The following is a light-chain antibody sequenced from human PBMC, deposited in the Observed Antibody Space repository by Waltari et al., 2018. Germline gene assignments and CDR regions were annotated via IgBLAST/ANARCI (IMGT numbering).Light chain of an antibody. CDR3: QSYDLNSRVV. CDR2: DAT. CDR1: SGNIASNY. V-gene: IGLV6-57*03. J-gene: IGLJ2*01. Sequence: FMLTQPHSVSESPGKTVTISCTRSSGNIASNYVQWYQQRPGGAPTTIIYDATQRPSGVPERFSGSLDSSSNSASLTVSGLITEDEADYYCQSYDLNSRVVFGGRTKLTVL.